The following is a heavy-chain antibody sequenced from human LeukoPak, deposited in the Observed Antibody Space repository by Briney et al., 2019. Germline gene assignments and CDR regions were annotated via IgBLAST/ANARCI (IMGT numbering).Heavy chain of an antibody. D-gene: IGHD1-14*01. CDR3: ARLIVRNPNDAFDI. Sequence: PGGSLRLSCAASGFTFSSYAMNWVRQAPGKGLEWVSSISSSGSYIYYADSVKGRFTISRDNAKNSLYLQMNSLRAEDTAVYYCARLIVRNPNDAFDIWGQGTMVTVSS. CDR1: GFTFSSYA. V-gene: IGHV3-21*01. J-gene: IGHJ3*02. CDR2: ISSSGSYI.